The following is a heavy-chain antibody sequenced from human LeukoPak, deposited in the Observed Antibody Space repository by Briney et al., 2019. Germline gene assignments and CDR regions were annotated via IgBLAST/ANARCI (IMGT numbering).Heavy chain of an antibody. CDR3: AKMLCNNNRCYSLGFDC. V-gene: IGHV3-21*01. D-gene: IGHD2-15*01. CDR2: ISSSSSYI. J-gene: IGHJ4*02. Sequence: PGGSLRLSCAASGFTFSSYSMNWVRQAPGKGLEWVSSISSSSSYIYYADSVKGRFTISRDNAKNSLYLQMNSLRAEDTAVYYCAKMLCNNNRCYSLGFDCWGQGTLVTVSS. CDR1: GFTFSSYS.